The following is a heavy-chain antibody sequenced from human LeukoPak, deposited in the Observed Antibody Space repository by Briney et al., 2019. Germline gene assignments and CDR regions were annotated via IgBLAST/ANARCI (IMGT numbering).Heavy chain of an antibody. Sequence: GGSLRLSCAASGFTFSSYGMSWVRQAPGKGLEWVSAISGSGGSTYYADSVKGRFTMSRDNSKNTLYLQMNSLRAEDTAVYYCASSCSWYSGLDYWGQGTLVTVSS. CDR3: ASSCSWYSGLDY. CDR1: GFTFSSYG. V-gene: IGHV3-23*01. CDR2: ISGSGGST. D-gene: IGHD6-13*01. J-gene: IGHJ4*02.